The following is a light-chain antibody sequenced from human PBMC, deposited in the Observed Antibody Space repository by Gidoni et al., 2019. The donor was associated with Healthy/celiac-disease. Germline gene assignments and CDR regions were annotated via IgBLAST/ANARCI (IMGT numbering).Light chain of an antibody. CDR3: QSYDSSNWV. CDR2: EDN. Sequence: NFMLPHPHSVSEPPGKTVTISCTGSSGSIASNYVQWYQQRPGSAPTTVIYEDNQRPSGVPDRFSGSIDSSSNSASLTISGLKTEDEADYYCQSYDSSNWVFGGGTKLTVL. V-gene: IGLV6-57*02. CDR1: SGSIASNY. J-gene: IGLJ3*02.